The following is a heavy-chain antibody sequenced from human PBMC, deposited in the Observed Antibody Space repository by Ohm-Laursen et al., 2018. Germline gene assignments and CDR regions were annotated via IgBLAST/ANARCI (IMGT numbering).Heavy chain of an antibody. Sequence: SSVKVSCNASGGTFSSYAISWVRQAPGQGLEWMGRIIPILGIANYAQKFQGRVTITADKSTSTAYMELSSLRSEDTAVYYCAREGVDNWFDPWGQGTLVTVSS. CDR2: IIPILGIA. V-gene: IGHV1-69*04. CDR1: GGTFSSYA. CDR3: AREGVDNWFDP. J-gene: IGHJ5*02.